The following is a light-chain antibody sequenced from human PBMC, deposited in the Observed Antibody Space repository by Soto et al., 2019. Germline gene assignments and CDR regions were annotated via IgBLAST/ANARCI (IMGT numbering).Light chain of an antibody. CDR2: DAS. CDR3: QQSDSLPIT. V-gene: IGKV1-33*01. J-gene: IGKJ5*01. CDR1: QDISNY. Sequence: DIPMTQSPSSLSASVGDRVTITCRASQDISNYLNWYQQRPGKAPKLLIYDASNLERGVPSRFSGTRSGTHFTFAITSLQPEDVAIYYCQQSDSLPITFGQGTRLEI.